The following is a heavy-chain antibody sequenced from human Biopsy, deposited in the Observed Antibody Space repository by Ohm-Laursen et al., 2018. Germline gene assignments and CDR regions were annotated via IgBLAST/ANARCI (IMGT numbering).Heavy chain of an antibody. Sequence: VKISCNASGGPSSNYAFSWVRQAPGQGLEWVGRIVPILGHLNYAQRFQGRVSITADKSTTYVYMELSRLTSGDTAVYYCAADADGYYTEFDYWGPGTLVTVSS. J-gene: IGHJ4*02. D-gene: IGHD3-3*01. CDR2: IVPILGHL. CDR1: GGPSSNYA. V-gene: IGHV1-69*10. CDR3: AADADGYYTEFDY.